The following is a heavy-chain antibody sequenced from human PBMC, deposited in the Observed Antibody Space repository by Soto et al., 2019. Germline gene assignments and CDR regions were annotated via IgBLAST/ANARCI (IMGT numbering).Heavy chain of an antibody. CDR2: FSYTGTT. J-gene: IGHJ6*02. CDR1: GGSISSSSYY. D-gene: IGHD2-21*01. V-gene: IGHV4-61*05. Sequence: SETLSLTCTVSGGSISSSSYYWGWIRQPPGKGLEWIGYFSYTGTTNYNPSLKSRVTISADTSKNQFFLKLSSVTAADTAVYYCGRHLFSDVWGQGTTVTVSS. CDR3: GRHLFSDV.